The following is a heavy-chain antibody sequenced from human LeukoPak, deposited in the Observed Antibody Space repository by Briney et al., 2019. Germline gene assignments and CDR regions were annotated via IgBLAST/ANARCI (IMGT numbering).Heavy chain of an antibody. CDR3: ARGDDYGGIYYFDY. Sequence: PGGSLRLSCAASGCTFSRYEMNWVRQAPGKGLEWVSYIGSSGSSIYYADSVKGRFTISRDNAKKSLYLVMNRLRAEDTAVYYCARGDDYGGIYYFDYWGQGALVTVSS. CDR1: GCTFSRYE. J-gene: IGHJ4*02. CDR2: IGSSGSSI. D-gene: IGHD4-23*01. V-gene: IGHV3-48*03.